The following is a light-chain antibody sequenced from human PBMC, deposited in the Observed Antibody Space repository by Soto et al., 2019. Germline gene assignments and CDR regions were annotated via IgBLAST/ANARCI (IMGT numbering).Light chain of an antibody. CDR2: GAS. CDR1: QSVSSS. J-gene: IGKJ1*01. Sequence: EIALTQSPDTLSLSPGERATLSCRASQSVSSSSITWYQQKPGQAPRLLIYGASTRATGIPARFSGSGSGTEFTLTISSLQSEDFAVYYCQQYKNWPTWTFGQGTKVDIK. CDR3: QQYKNWPTWT. V-gene: IGKV3-15*01.